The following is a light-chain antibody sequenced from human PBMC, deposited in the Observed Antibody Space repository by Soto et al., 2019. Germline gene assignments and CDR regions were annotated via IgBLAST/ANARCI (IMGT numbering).Light chain of an antibody. CDR1: QSISTY. CDR2: TTS. V-gene: IGKV1-39*01. Sequence: DIQMTQSPSSLSASVGDTVTITCRPSQSISTYLNWYQQKPGKAPNLLIYTTSSLHSGVPSRFSGSGSGTDFTLTISSLQPEDFATYYWQQSYSTPITFGQGTRLDSK. CDR3: QQSYSTPIT. J-gene: IGKJ5*01.